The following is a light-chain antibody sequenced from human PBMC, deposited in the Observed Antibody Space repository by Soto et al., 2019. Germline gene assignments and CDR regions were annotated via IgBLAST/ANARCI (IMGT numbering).Light chain of an antibody. Sequence: QPVLTQPASMSGSPGQSITISCTGSSSDVGRYNYVSWYQQHPGKAPKLVISEVSNRPSGVSDRFSGSKSGNTASLTISGLQSEDEADYYCSSYTGTSSTLYVFGTGTKVTVL. CDR1: SSDVGRYNY. J-gene: IGLJ1*01. V-gene: IGLV2-14*01. CDR2: EVS. CDR3: SSYTGTSSTLYV.